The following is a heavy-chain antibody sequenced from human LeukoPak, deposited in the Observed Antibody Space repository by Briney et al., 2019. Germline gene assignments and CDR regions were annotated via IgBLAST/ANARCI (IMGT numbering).Heavy chain of an antibody. D-gene: IGHD6-19*01. CDR1: GFTFRRYD. V-gene: IGHV3-23*01. CDR2: ISGSGGST. CDR3: ARAPAVAGGYYFDY. Sequence: PGGSLRLSCAASGFTFRRYDMSWVRQAPGKGLEWVSAISGSGGSTYYADSVKGRFTISRDNSKNTLYLQMNSLRAEDTAVYYCARAPAVAGGYYFDYWGQGTLVTVSS. J-gene: IGHJ4*02.